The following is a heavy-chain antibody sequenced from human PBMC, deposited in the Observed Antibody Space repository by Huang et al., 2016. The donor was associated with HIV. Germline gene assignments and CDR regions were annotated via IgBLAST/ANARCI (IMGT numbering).Heavy chain of an antibody. J-gene: IGHJ6*02. D-gene: IGHD3-10*01. CDR3: ARLIGSPSFYYGLDV. CDR1: GYRFRSNW. CDR2: IDPCDSDT. Sequence: EVQLVQSGAEVKKPGESLKISCKGSGYRFRSNWIGWVRQMPGKGLEWMGIIDPCDSDTRHSPSFQGQVTISADKSINTAYLQWSSLKASDTAMYYCARLIGSPSFYYGLDVWGQGTTVTVSS. V-gene: IGHV5-51*01.